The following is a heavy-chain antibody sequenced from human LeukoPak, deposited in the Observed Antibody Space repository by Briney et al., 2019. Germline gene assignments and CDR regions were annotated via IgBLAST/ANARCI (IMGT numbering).Heavy chain of an antibody. CDR2: INHSGST. CDR1: GGSFSGYY. CDR3: ARGTTVTTVFDY. Sequence: SETLSLTCAVYGGSFSGYYRSWIRQPPGKGLEWIGEINHSGSTNYNPSLKSRVTISVDTSKNQFSLKLSSVTAADTAVYYCARGTTVTTVFDYWGQGTLVTVSS. V-gene: IGHV4-34*01. D-gene: IGHD4-17*01. J-gene: IGHJ4*02.